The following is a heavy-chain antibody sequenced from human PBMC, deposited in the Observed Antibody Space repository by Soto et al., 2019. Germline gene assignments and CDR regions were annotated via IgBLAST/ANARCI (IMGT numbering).Heavy chain of an antibody. V-gene: IGHV1-18*01. D-gene: IGHD1-26*01. CDR2: ISAYNGNT. Sequence: QVQLVQSGAEVKKPGASVKVSCKASGYTFTSYGISWVRQAPGQGLEWMGWISAYNGNTNYAQKLQGRVTMTTDTSTSTAYMELRSLRSDDTAVYYCAGVSGTLAVDGRGGAFDIWGQGTMVTVSS. CDR3: AGVSGTLAVDGRGGAFDI. CDR1: GYTFTSYG. J-gene: IGHJ3*02.